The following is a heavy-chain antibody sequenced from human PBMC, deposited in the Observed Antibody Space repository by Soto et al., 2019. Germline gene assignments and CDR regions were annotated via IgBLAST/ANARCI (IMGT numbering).Heavy chain of an antibody. CDR1: GYSFTSYW. J-gene: IGHJ5*02. CDR3: AREEGGCSGGSCYSEWFDP. V-gene: IGHV5-51*03. CDR2: IYPGDSDT. D-gene: IGHD2-15*01. Sequence: EVQLVQSGAEVKKPGESLKISCKGSGYSFTSYWIGWVRQMPGKGLEWMGIIYPGDSDTRYSPSFQGQVTISADKSISTAYLQWSSLKASDTAMYYCAREEGGCSGGSCYSEWFDPWGQGTLVTVSS.